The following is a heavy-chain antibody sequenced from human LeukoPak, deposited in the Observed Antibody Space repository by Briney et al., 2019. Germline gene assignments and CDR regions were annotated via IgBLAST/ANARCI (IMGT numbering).Heavy chain of an antibody. J-gene: IGHJ4*02. CDR1: GGSFSGYY. V-gene: IGHV4-34*01. CDR2: INHSGST. CDR3: ARGPEPPGIAVAGTPPN. Sequence: PSETLSLTCAVYGGSFSGYYWSWIRQPPGKGLEWIGEINHSGSTNYNPSLKSRVTISVDTSKNQFSLKLSSVTAADTAVYYCARGPEPPGIAVAGTPPNWGQGTLVTVSS. D-gene: IGHD6-19*01.